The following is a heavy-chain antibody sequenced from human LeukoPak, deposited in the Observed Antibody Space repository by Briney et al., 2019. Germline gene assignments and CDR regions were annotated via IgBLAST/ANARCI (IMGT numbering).Heavy chain of an antibody. D-gene: IGHD4-17*01. CDR1: GGSFSGYY. Sequence: SETLSLTCAVSGGSFSGYYWTWIRQPPGKGLEWIGEINHSGSANYNPSLKSRVSISLDTSKNQFSLKLSSVTAADTAVYYCARGQGTVTTHWGQGTLVTVSS. V-gene: IGHV4-34*01. CDR3: ARGQGTVTTH. CDR2: INHSGSA. J-gene: IGHJ4*02.